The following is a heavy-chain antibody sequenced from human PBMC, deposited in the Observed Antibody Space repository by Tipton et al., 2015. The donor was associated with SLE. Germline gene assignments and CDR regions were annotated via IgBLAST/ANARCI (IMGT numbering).Heavy chain of an antibody. CDR3: ARLGYCTGDTVCFTGIDQ. CDR1: GGSISSYP. V-gene: IGHV4-59*08. Sequence: GLVKPSETLSLTCSVSGGSISSYPWSWIRQPPGKGLQWMGYIYDSGTTNYNPSFESRITISVDASRSQFSLKLRSVTAADTAVYYCARLGYCTGDTVCFTGIDQWGQGTLVTVSS. J-gene: IGHJ5*02. CDR2: IYDSGTT. D-gene: IGHD2-8*02.